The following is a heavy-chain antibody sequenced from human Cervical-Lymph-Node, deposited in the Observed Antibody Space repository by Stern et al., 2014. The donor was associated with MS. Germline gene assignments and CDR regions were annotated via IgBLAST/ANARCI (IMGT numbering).Heavy chain of an antibody. Sequence: MQLVQSGAEVKKPGSSVKVSCTASGDTFINFGISWVRQAPGQGLEWMGGVIPIFGTTEYVEKFQGRLTINADESATTVYMELSSLRSEDTAVYYCARDNDDNGMDVWGQGTTVTVSS. CDR2: VIPIFGTT. CDR1: GDTFINFG. CDR3: ARDNDDNGMDV. D-gene: IGHD1-1*01. V-gene: IGHV1-69*01. J-gene: IGHJ6*02.